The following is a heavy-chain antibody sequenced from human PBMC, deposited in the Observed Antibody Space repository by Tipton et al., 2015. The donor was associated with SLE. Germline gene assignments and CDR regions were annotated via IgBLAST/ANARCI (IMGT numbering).Heavy chain of an antibody. V-gene: IGHV4-34*09. CDR3: ARDQGEETGTPTRFDS. CDR2: ISHFGST. J-gene: IGHJ4*02. D-gene: IGHD1/OR15-1a*01. CDR1: GGSFSSYY. Sequence: TLSLTCAVYGGSFSSYYWGWIRQAPGKGLEWVGSISHFGSTDYSPSLKSRVTISVDTSKNQFSLKLSSVTAADTAVYYCARDQGEETGTPTRFDSWGQGTLVTVSS.